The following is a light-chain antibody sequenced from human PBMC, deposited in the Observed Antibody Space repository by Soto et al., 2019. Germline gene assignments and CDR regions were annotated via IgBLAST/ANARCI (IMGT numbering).Light chain of an antibody. CDR1: SSNIGSNT. CDR2: SNN. CDR3: AAWDDSLNGWV. V-gene: IGLV1-44*01. Sequence: QSVLTQPPSGSGTPGQRVTISCSGSSSNIGSNTVNWYQQLPGTAPKLLIYSNNQRPSGVPDRFSGSKSGTSASLAISGLQSEDEADYCCAAWDDSLNGWVFGGGTKLTVL. J-gene: IGLJ3*02.